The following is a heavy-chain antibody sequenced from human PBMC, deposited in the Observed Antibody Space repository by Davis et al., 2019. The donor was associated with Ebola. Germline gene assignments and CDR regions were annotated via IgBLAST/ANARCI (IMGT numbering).Heavy chain of an antibody. D-gene: IGHD2-2*01. CDR3: ATRTGAVPAAPRYYYGMDV. Sequence: SVKVSCKASGGTFSSYAISWVRQAPGQGLEWMGGIIPIFGTANYAQKFQGRVTITADESTSTAYMELSSLRSEDTAVYYCATRTGAVPAAPRYYYGMDVWGQGTTVTVSS. V-gene: IGHV1-69*13. J-gene: IGHJ6*02. CDR2: IIPIFGTA. CDR1: GGTFSSYA.